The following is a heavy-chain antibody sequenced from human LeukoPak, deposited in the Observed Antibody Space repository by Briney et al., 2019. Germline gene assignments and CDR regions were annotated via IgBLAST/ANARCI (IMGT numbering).Heavy chain of an antibody. D-gene: IGHD6-19*01. CDR1: GGSFSGYY. V-gene: IGHV4-34*01. Sequence: SETLSLTCAVYGGSFSGYYWSWIRQPPGKGLEWIGEINHSGSTNYNPSLKSRVTISVDTSKNQFSLKLSSVTAADTAAYYCASSQWLVTVDYWGQGTLVTVSS. CDR2: INHSGST. CDR3: ASSQWLVTVDY. J-gene: IGHJ4*02.